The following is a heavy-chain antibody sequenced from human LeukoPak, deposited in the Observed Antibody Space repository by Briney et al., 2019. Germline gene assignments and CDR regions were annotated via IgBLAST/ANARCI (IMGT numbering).Heavy chain of an antibody. J-gene: IGHJ4*02. V-gene: IGHV4-39*02. CDR1: GGSMSSYY. CDR2: FFYSGST. D-gene: IGHD3-9*01. Sequence: SETLSLTCTVSGGSMSSYYWIWIRQPPGKGLEWIVSFFYSGSTYYNPSLKSRVTISVDTSKNQFSLRLTSVTAADTAVYYCARARGRYIDFLDYWGQGTLITVSS. CDR3: ARARGRYIDFLDY.